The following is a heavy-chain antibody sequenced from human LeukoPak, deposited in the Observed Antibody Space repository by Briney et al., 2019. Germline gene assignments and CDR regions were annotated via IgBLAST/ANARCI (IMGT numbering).Heavy chain of an antibody. J-gene: IGHJ6*03. V-gene: IGHV4-39*07. Sequence: KPSETLSLTCTVSGGSISSSSYYWGWIRQPPGKGLEWIGSIYYSGSTYYNPSLKSRVTISVDTSKNQFSLKLSSVTAADTAVYYCARGRGGTTWGNYYYYYMDVWGKGTTVTVSS. CDR2: IYYSGST. CDR1: GGSISSSSYY. D-gene: IGHD1-1*01. CDR3: ARGRGGTTWGNYYYYYMDV.